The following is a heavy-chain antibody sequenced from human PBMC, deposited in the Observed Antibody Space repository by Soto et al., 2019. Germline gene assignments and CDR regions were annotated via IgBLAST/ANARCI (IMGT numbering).Heavy chain of an antibody. J-gene: IGHJ6*02. Sequence: SETLSLTCTVSGGSISSYYWSWIRQPPGKGLEWIGYIYYSGSTNYNPSLKSRVTISVDTSKNQFSLKLSSVTAADTAVYYCARHTNWGFDYYGMDVWGQGTTVTVSS. CDR1: GGSISSYY. CDR3: ARHTNWGFDYYGMDV. CDR2: IYYSGST. D-gene: IGHD7-27*01. V-gene: IGHV4-59*08.